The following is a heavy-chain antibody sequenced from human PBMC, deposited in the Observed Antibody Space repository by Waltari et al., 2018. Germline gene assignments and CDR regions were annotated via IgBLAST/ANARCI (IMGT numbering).Heavy chain of an antibody. CDR2: ISGSGGST. Sequence: EVQLLESGGGLVQPGGSLRLSCAASGFTFSSYAMSWVRQAPGKGLEWVSAISGSGGSTYYADSVKGRFTISRDNSKNTLYLQMNSLRAEDTAVYYCVKDPGIYYAAVGGFDYWGQGTLVTVSS. CDR3: VKDPGIYYAAVGGFDY. V-gene: IGHV3-23*01. D-gene: IGHD3-10*01. J-gene: IGHJ4*02. CDR1: GFTFSSYA.